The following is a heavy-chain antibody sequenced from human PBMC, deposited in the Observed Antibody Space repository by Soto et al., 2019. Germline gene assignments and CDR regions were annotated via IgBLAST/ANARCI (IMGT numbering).Heavy chain of an antibody. CDR1: GFTFSSYW. CDR3: ARVYCSGGSCYHRDY. CDR2: INSDGSST. D-gene: IGHD2-15*01. Sequence: EVQLVESGGGLVQPGGSLRLSCAASGFTFSSYWMHWVRQAPGKGLVWVSRINSDGSSTSYADSVKGRFTISRDNAKNTLYLQMNRLRAEDTAVYYCARVYCSGGSCYHRDYWGQGTLVTVSS. V-gene: IGHV3-74*01. J-gene: IGHJ4*02.